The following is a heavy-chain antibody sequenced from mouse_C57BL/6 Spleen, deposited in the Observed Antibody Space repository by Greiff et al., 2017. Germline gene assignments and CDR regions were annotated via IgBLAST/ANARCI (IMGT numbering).Heavy chain of an antibody. D-gene: IGHD1-2*01. CDR2: IDPNSGGT. CDR1: GYTFTSYW. CDR3: AGDSLLRLEDYAMDY. J-gene: IGHJ4*01. Sequence: QVQLQQPGAELVKPGASVKLSCKASGYTFTSYWMHWVKQRPGRGLEWIGRIDPNSGGTKYNEKFKSKATLTVDKPSSPAYMQRSSLTSEDSAVYYCAGDSLLRLEDYAMDYWGQGTSVTVSA. V-gene: IGHV1-72*01.